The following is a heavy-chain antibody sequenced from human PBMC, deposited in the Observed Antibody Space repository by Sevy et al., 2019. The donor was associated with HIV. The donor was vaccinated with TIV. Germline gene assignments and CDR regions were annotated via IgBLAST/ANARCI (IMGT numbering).Heavy chain of an antibody. Sequence: SETLSLTCTVPGGSISSSSYYWGWIRQPPGKGLEWIGSIYYSGSTYYNPSLKSRVTISVDTSKNQFSVRLSSVTAADTAVYYCARELYYDFWSGGWDYYFDYWGQGTLVTVSS. V-gene: IGHV4-39*02. CDR1: GGSISSSSYY. J-gene: IGHJ4*02. CDR3: ARELYYDFWSGGWDYYFDY. CDR2: IYYSGST. D-gene: IGHD3-3*01.